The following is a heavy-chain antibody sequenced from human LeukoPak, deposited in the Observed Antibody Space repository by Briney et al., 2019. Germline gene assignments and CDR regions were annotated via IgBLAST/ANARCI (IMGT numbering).Heavy chain of an antibody. CDR1: GYTFTSYD. D-gene: IGHD3-10*01. CDR2: MNPSSGNT. V-gene: IGHV1-8*01. CDR3: ARHRWYYGSGNKRGFDY. Sequence: ASVKVSCKASGYTFTSYDINWVRQATGQGLEWMGWMNPSSGNTGYAQKFQGRVTMTRNTSISTAYMELSSLRSEDTAVYYCARHRWYYGSGNKRGFDYWGQGTLVTVSS. J-gene: IGHJ4*02.